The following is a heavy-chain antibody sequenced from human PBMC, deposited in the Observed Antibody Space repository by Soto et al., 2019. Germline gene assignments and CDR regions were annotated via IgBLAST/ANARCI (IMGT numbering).Heavy chain of an antibody. CDR1: GFTFSSYA. D-gene: IGHD3-22*01. V-gene: IGHV3-23*01. CDR2: ISGSGGST. CDR3: AKDATSNYYDSSGYYPPPLFPLGY. Sequence: GGSLRLSCAASGFTFSSYAMSWVRQAPGKGLEWVSAISGSGGSTYYADSVKGRFTISRDNSKNTLYLQMNSLRAEDTAVYYCAKDATSNYYDSSGYYPPPLFPLGYWGQGTLVTVSS. J-gene: IGHJ4*02.